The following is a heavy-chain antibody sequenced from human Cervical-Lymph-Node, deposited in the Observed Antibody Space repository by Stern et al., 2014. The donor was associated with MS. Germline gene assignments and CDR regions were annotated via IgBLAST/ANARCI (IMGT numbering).Heavy chain of an antibody. CDR3: AKVYGSGPFDY. J-gene: IGHJ4*02. V-gene: IGHV3-23*04. D-gene: IGHD6-19*01. Sequence: EVQLVESGGGLVQPGGSLRLSCAASGFTFSSYAMSWVRQAPGKGLEWVSVISGSDGSTFYADSVKGRFTISRDNSKNTLFLQMNSLRAEDTAVYYCAKVYGSGPFDYWGQGTLVTVSS. CDR2: ISGSDGST. CDR1: GFTFSSYA.